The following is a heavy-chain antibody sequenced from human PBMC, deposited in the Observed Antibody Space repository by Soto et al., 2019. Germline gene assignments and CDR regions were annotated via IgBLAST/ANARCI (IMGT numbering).Heavy chain of an antibody. CDR1: GGSISSYY. D-gene: IGHD6-13*01. CDR3: AIGYSSSWYYFDY. J-gene: IGHJ4*02. CDR2: IYYSGST. V-gene: IGHV4-59*01. Sequence: PSETLSLTCTVSGGSISSYYWSWIRQPPGKGLEWIGYIYYSGSTNYNPSLKSRVTISVDTSKNQFSLKLSSVTAADTAVYYCAIGYSSSWYYFDYWGQGTLVTVSS.